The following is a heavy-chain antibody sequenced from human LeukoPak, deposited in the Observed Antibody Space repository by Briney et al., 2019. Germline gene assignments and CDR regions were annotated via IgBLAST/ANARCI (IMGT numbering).Heavy chain of an antibody. D-gene: IGHD5-24*01. CDR3: ARVRGSDGTYYFDY. CDR2: ISAYNGNT. Sequence: VASVKVSCKASGYIFTSYGISCVRQAPGQGLEWMGWISAYNGNTNYPQKLQGRVTVTTDTSTSTAYMELRSLTSDDTAVYYCARVRGSDGTYYFDYWGQGTLVTVSS. J-gene: IGHJ4*02. CDR1: GYIFTSYG. V-gene: IGHV1-18*01.